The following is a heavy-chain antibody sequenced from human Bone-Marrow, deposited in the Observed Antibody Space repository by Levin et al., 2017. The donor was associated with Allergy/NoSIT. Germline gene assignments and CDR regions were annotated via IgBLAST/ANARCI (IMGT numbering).Heavy chain of an antibody. CDR3: AREGYPYGYHFDS. D-gene: IGHD5-18*01. V-gene: IGHV1-69*13. CDR2: IIPILGTP. J-gene: IGHJ4*02. CDR1: GGTFRGYA. Sequence: PVASVKVSCKASGGTFRGYAFTWVRQAPGQGLEWMGGIIPILGTPNYAQKNQGRVTILADESTSTAYMELTNLTSEDTAVYYCAREGYPYGYHFDSWGQGTLVTVSS.